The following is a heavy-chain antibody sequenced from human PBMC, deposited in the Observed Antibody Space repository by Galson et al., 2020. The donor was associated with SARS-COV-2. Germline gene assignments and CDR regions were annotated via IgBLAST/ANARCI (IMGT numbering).Heavy chain of an antibody. V-gene: IGHV4-39*01. CDR2: IFYTGTA. D-gene: IGHD1-1*01. J-gene: IGHJ6*03. CDR3: ARRYNHYYMDV. CDR1: GGSISINNYF. Sequence: SETLSLTCNVSGGSISINNYFWTWIRLPPGKGLEWVASIFYTGTASYSPSLRGRVTISVDTSKNQFSLKLTSLTAADTAVYFCARRYNHYYMDVWGKGTTVTVSS.